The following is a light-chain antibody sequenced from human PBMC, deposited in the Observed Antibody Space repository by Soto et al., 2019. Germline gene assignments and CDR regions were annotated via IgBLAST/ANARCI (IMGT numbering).Light chain of an antibody. Sequence: EIVWTQAPGTLALSPGERATLSCRATQSVSSSYLAWSQQKPGQAPRLLIYGASSRATGIQDRFSGSEAGTDFTHAISSREADDFAVYYCQPYGRSPGTLGQGTKVAIK. J-gene: IGKJ1*01. CDR1: QSVSSSY. V-gene: IGKV3-20*01. CDR3: QPYGRSPGT. CDR2: GAS.